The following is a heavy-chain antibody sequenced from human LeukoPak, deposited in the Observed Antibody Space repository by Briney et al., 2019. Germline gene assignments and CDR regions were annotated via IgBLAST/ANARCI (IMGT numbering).Heavy chain of an antibody. CDR3: ARRMSRRFGETNWFDP. Sequence: SETLSLTCAVYGGSFSGYYWSWIRQPPGKGLEWIGEINHSGSNNYNPSLKSRVTISVDTSKNQFSLKLSSVTAADTAVYYCARRMSRRFGETNWFDPWGQGTLVTVSS. D-gene: IGHD3-10*01. CDR2: INHSGSN. V-gene: IGHV4-34*01. J-gene: IGHJ5*02. CDR1: GGSFSGYY.